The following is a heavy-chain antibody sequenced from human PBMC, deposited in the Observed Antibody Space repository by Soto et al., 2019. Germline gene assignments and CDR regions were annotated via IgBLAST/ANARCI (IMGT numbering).Heavy chain of an antibody. CDR3: ARVGAYDYESTGYSAAFDI. J-gene: IGHJ3*02. D-gene: IGHD3-22*01. CDR1: GGTFSTYA. CDR2: IIPIVGTA. Sequence: QVQLVQSGAEVKKPGSSVKVSCKASGGTFSTYAINWVRQAPGQGLEWMGVIIPIVGTANYAQKFQDRLTINAYEFTNTSPMELSSLRSEDTAVDSCARVGAYDYESTGYSAAFDIWGQGTMVTVSS. V-gene: IGHV1-69*01.